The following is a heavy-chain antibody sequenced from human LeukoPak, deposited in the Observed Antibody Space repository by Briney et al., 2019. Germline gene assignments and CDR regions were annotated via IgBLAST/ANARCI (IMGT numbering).Heavy chain of an antibody. J-gene: IGHJ4*02. Sequence: GGSLRLSCAASGFTFSGSAMHWVRQASGKGLEWVGRIRSKANSYATAYAASVKGRFTISRDDSKNTAYLQMNSLKTEDTAVYYCTRHGRDTAMVYYFDYWGQGTLVTVS. CDR3: TRHGRDTAMVYYFDY. CDR1: GFTFSGSA. V-gene: IGHV3-73*01. CDR2: IRSKANSYAT. D-gene: IGHD5-18*01.